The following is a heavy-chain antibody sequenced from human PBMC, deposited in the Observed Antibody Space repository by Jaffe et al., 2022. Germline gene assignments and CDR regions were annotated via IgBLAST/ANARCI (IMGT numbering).Heavy chain of an antibody. Sequence: EVQLVESGGGLVQPGGSLRLSCAASGFTFSSYEMNWVRQAPGKGLEWVSYISSSGSTRYYADSVKGRFTISRDNAKNSLYLQMNSLRAEDTAVYYCARGRRGYCSGGSCYGDFDYWGQGTLVTVSS. CDR2: ISSSGSTR. CDR3: ARGRRGYCSGGSCYGDFDY. V-gene: IGHV3-48*03. D-gene: IGHD2-15*01. J-gene: IGHJ4*02. CDR1: GFTFSSYE.